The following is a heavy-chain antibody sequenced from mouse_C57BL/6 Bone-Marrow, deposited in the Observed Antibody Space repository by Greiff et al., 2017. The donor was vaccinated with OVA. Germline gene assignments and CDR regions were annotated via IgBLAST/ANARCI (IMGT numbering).Heavy chain of an antibody. CDR2: ISGGGGNT. Sequence: EVKLMESGGGLVKPGGSLKLSCAASGFTFSSYTMSWVRQTPEKRLEWVATISGGGGNTYYPDSVKGRFTISRDNAKNTLYLQMSSLRSEDTALYYCARHGMGTVVAKGFAYWGQGTLVTVSA. J-gene: IGHJ3*01. CDR3: ARHGMGTVVAKGFAY. D-gene: IGHD1-1*01. V-gene: IGHV5-9*01. CDR1: GFTFSSYT.